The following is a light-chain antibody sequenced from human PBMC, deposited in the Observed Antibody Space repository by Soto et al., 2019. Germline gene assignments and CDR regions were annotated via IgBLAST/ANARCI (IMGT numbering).Light chain of an antibody. V-gene: IGLV1-40*01. Sequence: QSVLTQPPSVSGAPGQRVTISCTGSSSNIGALYDVHWYQQLPGTAPKLLIYGNTNRPSEVPDRFSASKSATSASLAITGLQAEDEADYYCQSYESSLSGSVFGTGTKATVL. CDR3: QSYESSLSGSV. CDR2: GNT. CDR1: SSNIGALYD. J-gene: IGLJ1*01.